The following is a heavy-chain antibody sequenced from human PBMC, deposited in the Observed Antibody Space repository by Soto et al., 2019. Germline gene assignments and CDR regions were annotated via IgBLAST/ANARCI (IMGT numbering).Heavy chain of an antibody. V-gene: IGHV4-4*02. D-gene: IGHD2-2*02. CDR2: IYHIGST. CDR3: ATLTPRLAVRVLPIPT. Sequence: VRASQGKGLEWIGDIYHIGSTNYNPSLRGRVTMSVDKSNNQFSLTLKYVTAADTAVYYCATLTPRLAVRVLPIPTWGYGTLVTVS. J-gene: IGHJ4*01.